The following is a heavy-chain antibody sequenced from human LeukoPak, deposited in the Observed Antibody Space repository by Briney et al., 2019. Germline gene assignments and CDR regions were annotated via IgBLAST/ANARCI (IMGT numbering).Heavy chain of an antibody. V-gene: IGHV1-69*04. D-gene: IGHD1-26*01. CDR2: IIPILGIA. CDR3: AKDIVGATFAEHDAFDI. Sequence: ASVKVSCKASGGTFSSYAISWVRQAPGQGLEWMGRIIPILGIANYAQKFQGRVTITADKSTSTAYMKLSSLRSEDTAVYYCAKDIVGATFAEHDAFDIWGQGTMVTVSS. J-gene: IGHJ3*02. CDR1: GGTFSSYA.